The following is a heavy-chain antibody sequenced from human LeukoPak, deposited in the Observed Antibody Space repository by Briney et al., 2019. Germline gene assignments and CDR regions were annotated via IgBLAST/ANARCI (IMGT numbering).Heavy chain of an antibody. V-gene: IGHV3-21*01. Sequence: GGSLRLSCAASGFTFSSYSMNWVRQAPGKGLEWVSSISSSSSYIYYADSVKGQFTISRGNAKNSLYLQMNSLRAEDTAVYYCARDQDSSGYCDYWGQGTLVTVSS. CDR3: ARDQDSSGYCDY. J-gene: IGHJ4*02. D-gene: IGHD3-22*01. CDR2: ISSSSSYI. CDR1: GFTFSSYS.